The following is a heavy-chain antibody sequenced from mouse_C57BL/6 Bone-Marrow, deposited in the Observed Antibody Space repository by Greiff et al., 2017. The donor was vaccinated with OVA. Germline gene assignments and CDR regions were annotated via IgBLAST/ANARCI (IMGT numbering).Heavy chain of an antibody. CDR3: ARDYPFAY. J-gene: IGHJ3*01. V-gene: IGHV1-7*01. CDR2: INPSSGYT. CDR1: GYTFTSYW. D-gene: IGHD1-1*02. Sequence: QVQLQQSGAELAKPGASVKLSCKASGYTFTSYWMHWVKQRPGQGLEWIGYINPSSGYTKYNQKFKDKATLTADKSYSTAYMQLSSLTYEDSAVYYCARDYPFAYWGQGTLVTVSA.